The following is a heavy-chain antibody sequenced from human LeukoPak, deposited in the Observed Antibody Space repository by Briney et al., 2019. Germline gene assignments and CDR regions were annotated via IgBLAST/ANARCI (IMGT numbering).Heavy chain of an antibody. D-gene: IGHD4-17*01. CDR2: IYDSGNT. CDR1: GGSTSSYY. J-gene: IGHJ3*02. CDR3: ARVGSVTTDAFDI. Sequence: SETLSLTCTVSGGSTSSYYWSWIRQPPGKGLEWIGYIYDSGNTNYNPSLKSRVTISVDTSKNQFSLKLSSVTAADTAVYYCARVGSVTTDAFDIWGQGTMVTVSS. V-gene: IGHV4-59*01.